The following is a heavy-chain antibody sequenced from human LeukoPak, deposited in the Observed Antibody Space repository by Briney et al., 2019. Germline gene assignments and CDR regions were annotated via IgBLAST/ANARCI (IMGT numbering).Heavy chain of an antibody. J-gene: IGHJ6*03. CDR2: IYYSGST. V-gene: IGHV4-30-4*08. D-gene: IGHD5/OR15-5a*01. CDR1: GGSISSGDYY. CDR3: ARQVSDYYYYYYIDV. Sequence: SQTLSLTCTVSGGSISSGDYYWSWIRQPPGKGLEWIGYIYYSGSTYYNPSLKSRVTISVDTSKNQFSLRLNSVTAADTAVYYCARQVSDYYYYYYIDVWGKGATVTVSS.